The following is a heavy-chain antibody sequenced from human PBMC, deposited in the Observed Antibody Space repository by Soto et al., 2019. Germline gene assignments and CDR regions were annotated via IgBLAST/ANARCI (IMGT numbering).Heavy chain of an antibody. J-gene: IGHJ3*02. Sequence: ASVKVSCKASGYTFTYRYLHWVRQAPGQALEWMGWITPFNGNTNYAQKFQDRVTITRDRSMSTAYMELSSLRSEDTAMYYCARSKQQLDPNDAFDIWGQGTMVTVSS. D-gene: IGHD6-13*01. CDR3: ARSKQQLDPNDAFDI. CDR2: ITPFNGNT. V-gene: IGHV1-45*02. CDR1: GYTFTYRY.